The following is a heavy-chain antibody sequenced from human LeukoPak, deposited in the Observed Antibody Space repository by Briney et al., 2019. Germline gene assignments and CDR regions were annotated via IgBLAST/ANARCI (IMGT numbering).Heavy chain of an antibody. D-gene: IGHD3-22*01. CDR2: LYYSGST. CDR1: GGSISSSSYY. V-gene: IGHV4-39*01. J-gene: IGHJ3*02. CDR3: ARHEVREYYDSSGMKLDAFDI. Sequence: PSETLSLTCTVSGGSISSSSYYWGWIRQPPGKGLEWIGSLYYSGSTYYNPSLKSRVTIYVDTSKNQFSLKLSSVTAADTAVYYCARHEVREYYDSSGMKLDAFDIWGQGTMVTVSS.